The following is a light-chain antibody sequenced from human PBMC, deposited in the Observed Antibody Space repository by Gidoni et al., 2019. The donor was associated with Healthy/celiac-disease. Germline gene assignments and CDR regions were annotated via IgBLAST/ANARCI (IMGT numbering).Light chain of an antibody. Sequence: DIQLTQSPSFLSASVGDRVTITCRASQGISSYLAWYQQKPWKAPKLLIYAASTLQSGVPSRFSGSGSGTEFTLTISSLQPEDFATYYCQQRNSYPITFGQGTRLEIK. CDR3: QQRNSYPIT. CDR1: QGISSY. V-gene: IGKV1-9*01. J-gene: IGKJ5*01. CDR2: AAS.